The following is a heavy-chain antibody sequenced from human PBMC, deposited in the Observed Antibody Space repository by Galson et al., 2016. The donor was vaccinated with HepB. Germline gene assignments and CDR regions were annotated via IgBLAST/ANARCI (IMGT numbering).Heavy chain of an antibody. CDR3: VRASTLNRL. CDR2: INSGSDNL. V-gene: IGHV3-21*06. D-gene: IGHD3-16*02. Sequence: SLRLSCAASGFTFSTHSMNWVRQAPGKGLEWVAAINSGSDNLVYADSVKGRFTISRDNAKNSLYLRMDSLTVEDTAVYYCVRASTLNRLWGQGTLVTVSS. J-gene: IGHJ4*02. CDR1: GFTFSTHS.